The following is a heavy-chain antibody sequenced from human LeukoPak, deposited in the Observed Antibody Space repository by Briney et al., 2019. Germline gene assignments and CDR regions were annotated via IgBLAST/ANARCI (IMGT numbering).Heavy chain of an antibody. CDR3: ARSGYSYGYHYYYGMDV. V-gene: IGHV1-2*04. Sequence: ASVKVSCKASGYTFTGYYMHWVRQAPGQGLEWMGWINPNSGGTNYAQKFQGWVTMTRDTSISTAYMELSRLRSDDTAVYYCARSGYSYGYHYYYGMDVWGQGTTVTVSS. D-gene: IGHD5-18*01. J-gene: IGHJ6*02. CDR1: GYTFTGYY. CDR2: INPNSGGT.